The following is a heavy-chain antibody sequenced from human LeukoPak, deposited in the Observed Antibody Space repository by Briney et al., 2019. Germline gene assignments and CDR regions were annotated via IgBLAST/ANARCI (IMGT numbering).Heavy chain of an antibody. Sequence: PGRSLRLSCAASGFTFSNAWMSWVRQAPGKGLEWVGRIKSKTDGATTDYAAPVKGRFTISRDDSKNTLYLQMNSLKTEDTAVYYCTAFGRTDIWGQGTMVTVSS. CDR2: IKSKTDGATT. J-gene: IGHJ3*02. D-gene: IGHD3-16*01. V-gene: IGHV3-15*01. CDR1: GFTFSNAW. CDR3: TAFGRTDI.